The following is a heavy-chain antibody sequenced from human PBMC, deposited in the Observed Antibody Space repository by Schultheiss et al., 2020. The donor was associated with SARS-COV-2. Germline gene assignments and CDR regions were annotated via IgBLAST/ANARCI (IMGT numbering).Heavy chain of an antibody. CDR1: GYTFTSYG. V-gene: IGHV1-2*06. CDR3: ARSRIAARPTPARDYYYYGMDV. D-gene: IGHD6-6*01. J-gene: IGHJ6*02. CDR2: INPNTGDT. Sequence: ASVKVSCKASGYTFTSYGISWVRQAPGQGLEWMGRINPNTGDTDYAQKFQDRVTMTRDTSISTAYMELSRLRSDDTAVYYCARSRIAARPTPARDYYYYGMDVWGQGTTVTVSS.